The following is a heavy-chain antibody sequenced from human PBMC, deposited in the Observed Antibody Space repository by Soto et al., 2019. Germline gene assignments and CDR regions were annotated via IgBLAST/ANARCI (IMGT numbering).Heavy chain of an antibody. CDR1: GGSFSGYY. Sequence: SETLSLTCAVYGGSFSGYYWSWIRQPPGKGLEWIGEINHSGSTNYNPSLKSRVTISVDTSKNQFSLKLSSVTAADTAVYYCARGEVGIAARPSVERYFDYWGQGTLVTVSS. J-gene: IGHJ4*02. V-gene: IGHV4-34*01. CDR3: ARGEVGIAARPSVERYFDY. D-gene: IGHD6-6*01. CDR2: INHSGST.